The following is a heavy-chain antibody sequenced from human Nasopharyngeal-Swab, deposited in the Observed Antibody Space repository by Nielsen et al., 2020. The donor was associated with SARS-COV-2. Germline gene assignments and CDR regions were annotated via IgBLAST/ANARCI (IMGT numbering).Heavy chain of an antibody. Sequence: SETLSLTCTVSGGSISSYYWSWFRQPPGKGLEWIGYIYYSGSTKYNPSLKSRVTISVETSKNQFSLNLNSVTAADTAVYYCAKQNSGYDYEDTYYYYYMDVWGQGTTVTVSS. CDR2: IYYSGST. CDR3: AKQNSGYDYEDTYYYYYMDV. CDR1: GGSISSYY. V-gene: IGHV4-59*01. D-gene: IGHD5-12*01. J-gene: IGHJ6*03.